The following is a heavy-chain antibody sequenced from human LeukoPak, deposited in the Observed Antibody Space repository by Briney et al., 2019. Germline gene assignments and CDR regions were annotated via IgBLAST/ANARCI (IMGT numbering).Heavy chain of an antibody. V-gene: IGHV1-46*01. Sequence: ASVKVSCKASGYTFTSNYMHWVRQAPGQGLEWMGMINPSSGSPRYAKTVQGRVTMTRDTSTSTVYMEMSSLRSEDTAVYYCARDRGRTMLVDHWGQGTLATVSS. D-gene: IGHD1-7*01. CDR3: ARDRGRTMLVDH. CDR2: INPSSGSP. CDR1: GYTFTSNY. J-gene: IGHJ5*02.